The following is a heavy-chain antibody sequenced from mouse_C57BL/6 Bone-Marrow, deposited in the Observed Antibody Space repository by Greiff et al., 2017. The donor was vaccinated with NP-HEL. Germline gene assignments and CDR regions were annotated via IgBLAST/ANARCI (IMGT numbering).Heavy chain of an antibody. D-gene: IGHD2-3*01. J-gene: IGHJ4*01. V-gene: IGHV1-69*01. Sequence: VQLQQPGAELVMPGASVKLSCKASGYTFTSYWMHWVKQRPGQGLEWIGEIDPSDSNTNYNQKFKGKSTLTVDKSSSTAYMQLSSLTSEDSAVYYCARGGWYYAMDYWGQGTSVTVSS. CDR2: IDPSDSNT. CDR3: ARGGWYYAMDY. CDR1: GYTFTSYW.